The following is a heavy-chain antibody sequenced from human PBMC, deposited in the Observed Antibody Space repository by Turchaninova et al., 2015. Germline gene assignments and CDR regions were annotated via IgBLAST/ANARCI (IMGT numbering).Heavy chain of an antibody. V-gene: IGHV4-38-2*01. CDR2: VFHSGTT. Sequence: VQPPDSGPGLVKPSETLSLTCAVSGYSISNASYWGWIRQPPGKGLELIGSVFHSGTTHYNPSLKSRVSISRDTSNNQFSLKLMSVTAADTAVYFCARYYAATGIDYWGQGTLVTVSS. J-gene: IGHJ4*02. D-gene: IGHD3-3*01. CDR1: GYSISNASY. CDR3: ARYYAATGIDY.